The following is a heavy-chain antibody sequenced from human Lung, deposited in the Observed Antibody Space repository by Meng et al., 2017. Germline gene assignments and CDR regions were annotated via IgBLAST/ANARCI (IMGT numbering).Heavy chain of an antibody. J-gene: IGHJ4*02. CDR1: GGSFRDYS. CDR3: ARGPTTMAHDFDY. D-gene: IGHD4-11*01. Sequence: QVQVQQWGAGLLKPSESLAVSCGVSGGSFRDYSWSWVRQPPGKGLEWIGEINHSVSTNYNPSLESRATISVDTSQNNLSLKLSSVTAADSAVYYCARGPTTMAHDFDYWGQGTLVTVSS. CDR2: INHSVST. V-gene: IGHV4-34*01.